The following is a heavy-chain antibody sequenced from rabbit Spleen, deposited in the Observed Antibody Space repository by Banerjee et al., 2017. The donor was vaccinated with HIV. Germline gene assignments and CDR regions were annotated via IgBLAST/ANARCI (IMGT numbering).Heavy chain of an antibody. Sequence: QEQLVESGGGLVQPEGSLKLSCTASGFPFSNKAVMCWVRQAPGKGLEWIACINAVTGKAVYASWAKGRFTFSKTSSTTVTLQMTSLTAADTATYFCASTYPYNYDTRGLKLWGQGTLSPS. CDR3: ASTYPYNYDTRGLKL. D-gene: IGHD6-1*01. J-gene: IGHJ3*01. CDR1: GFPFSNKAV. CDR2: INAVTGKA. V-gene: IGHV1S45*01.